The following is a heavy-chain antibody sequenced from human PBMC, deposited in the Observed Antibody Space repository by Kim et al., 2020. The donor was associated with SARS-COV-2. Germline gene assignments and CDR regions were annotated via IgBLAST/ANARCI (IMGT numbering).Heavy chain of an antibody. CDR2: IYGGGST. D-gene: IGHD3-16*01. CDR1: GLTVSSNY. J-gene: IGHJ3*02. Sequence: GGSLRLSCATYGLTVSSNYISWVRQAPGKGLEWVSVIYGGGSTYYSDSVKGRFTISRDSSKDTVYFQMNSLRAEDTALYFCVGGGGTIYNTYDIWGQGTMVTVSS. V-gene: IGHV3-53*01. CDR3: VGGGGTIYNTYDI.